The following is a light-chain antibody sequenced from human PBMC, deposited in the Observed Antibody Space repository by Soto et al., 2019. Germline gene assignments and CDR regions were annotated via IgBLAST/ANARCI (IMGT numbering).Light chain of an antibody. Sequence: QSVLTQPASVSGSPGQSITIACTGTSSDVGGYKYVSWYQQHPGKAPKLMIYEVSNRPSGVSNRFSGSKSGNTASLTISGLQAEDDADYYCSSYSSSILVFGTGTKLTVL. CDR1: SSDVGGYKY. CDR2: EVS. CDR3: SSYSSSILV. V-gene: IGLV2-14*01. J-gene: IGLJ1*01.